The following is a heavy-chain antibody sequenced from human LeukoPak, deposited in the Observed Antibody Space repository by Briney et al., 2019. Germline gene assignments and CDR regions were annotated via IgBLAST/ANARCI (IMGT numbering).Heavy chain of an antibody. CDR2: INHSGST. V-gene: IGHV4-34*01. J-gene: IGHJ6*02. D-gene: IGHD3-10*01. CDR1: GGSFSGYY. Sequence: SETLSLTCAVYGGSFSGYYWSWIRQPPGKGLEWIGEINHSGSTNYNPSLRSRVTISVDTSKNQFSLKLSSVTAADTAVYYCARGRRGGTMVRGVIYYYGMDVWGQGTTVTVSS. CDR3: ARGRRGGTMVRGVIYYYGMDV.